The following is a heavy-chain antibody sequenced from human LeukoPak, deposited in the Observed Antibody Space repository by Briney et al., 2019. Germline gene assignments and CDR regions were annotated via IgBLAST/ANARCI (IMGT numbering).Heavy chain of an antibody. Sequence: GGSLRLSCAASGFTFDDYAMHWVRQGPGKGLEWLSLISGDGGSTYYADSVKGRFTISRDNSKNSLYLRMNSLRTEDTALYYCAKGGNYGGNSRLNYWGQGTLVTVSS. J-gene: IGHJ4*02. CDR1: GFTFDDYA. V-gene: IGHV3-43*02. D-gene: IGHD4-23*01. CDR2: ISGDGGST. CDR3: AKGGNYGGNSRLNY.